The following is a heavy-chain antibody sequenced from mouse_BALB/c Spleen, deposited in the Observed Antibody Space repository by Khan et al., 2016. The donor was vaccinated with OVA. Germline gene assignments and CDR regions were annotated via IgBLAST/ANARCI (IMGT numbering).Heavy chain of an antibody. CDR2: IFPGNVNT. Sequence: QVQPKESGPELVKPGASVRISCKTSGSTLTNYHIHWVKQRPGQGHEWIGWIFPGNVNTKYNENFKGKATLTADTSSSTAYILLSSLTSEDSAVYFCAGGDSYGTCALDYWGQGTSVIVSS. CDR1: GSTLTNYH. D-gene: IGHD1-1*01. V-gene: IGHV1S56*01. J-gene: IGHJ4*01. CDR3: AGGDSYGTCALDY.